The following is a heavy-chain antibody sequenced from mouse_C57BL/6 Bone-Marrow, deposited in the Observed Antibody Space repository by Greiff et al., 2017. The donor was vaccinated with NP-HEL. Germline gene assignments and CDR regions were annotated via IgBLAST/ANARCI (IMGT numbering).Heavy chain of an antibody. CDR2: ISNGGGST. D-gene: IGHD4-1*01. J-gene: IGHJ2*01. CDR3: ARQEGTGTFDY. Sequence: EVQVVESGGGLVQPGGSLKLSCAASGFTFSDYYMYWVRQTPEKRLEWVAYISNGGGSTYYPDTVKGRFTISRDNAKNTLYLQMSRLKSEDTAMYYCARQEGTGTFDYWGQGTTLTVSS. V-gene: IGHV5-12*01. CDR1: GFTFSDYY.